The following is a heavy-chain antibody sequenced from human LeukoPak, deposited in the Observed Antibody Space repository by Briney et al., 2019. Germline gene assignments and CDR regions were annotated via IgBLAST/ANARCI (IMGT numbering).Heavy chain of an antibody. CDR3: VKAGLRFSYYYYMDV. V-gene: IGHV3-30*18. CDR1: GFTFSSYG. Sequence: GVLRLSCAASGFTFSSYGMHWVRQAPGKGLEWVAVISYDGSNKYYADSVKGRFTISRDNSKNTLYLQMNSLRAEDTAVYYCVKAGLRFSYYYYMDVWGKGTTVTVSS. J-gene: IGHJ6*03. CDR2: ISYDGSNK. D-gene: IGHD5-12*01.